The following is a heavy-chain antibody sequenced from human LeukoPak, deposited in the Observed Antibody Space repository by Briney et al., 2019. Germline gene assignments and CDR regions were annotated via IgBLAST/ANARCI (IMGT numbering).Heavy chain of an antibody. V-gene: IGHV1-2*02. Sequence: GASVKVSCKASGYTFTGYYMHWVRQAPGQGLEWMGWINPNSGGTNYAQKFQGRVTMTRDTSISTAYMELSRLRSDDTAVYYCAREASAGGYDLPHYYYYYMDVWGKGTTVTISS. J-gene: IGHJ6*03. CDR1: GYTFTGYY. D-gene: IGHD5-12*01. CDR2: INPNSGGT. CDR3: AREASAGGYDLPHYYYYYMDV.